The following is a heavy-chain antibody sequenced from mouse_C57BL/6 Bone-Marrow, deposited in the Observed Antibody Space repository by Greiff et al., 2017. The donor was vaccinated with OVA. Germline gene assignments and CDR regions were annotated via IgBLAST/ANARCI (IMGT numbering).Heavy chain of an antibody. CDR3: ARVDYYGSSLDY. J-gene: IGHJ2*01. Sequence: EVQLQESGPGLVKPSQSLSLTCSVTGYSITSGYYWNWIRQFPGNKLEWMGYISYDGSNNYNPSLKNRISITRDTSKNQFFLKLNSVTTEDTATYYCARVDYYGSSLDYWGQGTTLTVSS. V-gene: IGHV3-6*01. CDR2: ISYDGSN. D-gene: IGHD1-1*01. CDR1: GYSITSGYY.